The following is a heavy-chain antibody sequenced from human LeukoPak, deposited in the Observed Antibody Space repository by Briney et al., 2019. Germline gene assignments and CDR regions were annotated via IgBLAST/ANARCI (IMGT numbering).Heavy chain of an antibody. Sequence: PSETLSLTCTVSGGSISSGGYYWSWIRQHPGKGLEWIGNIYYSGSTYYNPSLKSRVTISVDTSKNQFSLKLSSVTAADTAVYYCARVVSAPKDYYFDYWGQGTLVTVSS. CDR2: IYYSGST. D-gene: IGHD6-6*01. CDR1: GGSISSGGYY. V-gene: IGHV4-31*03. CDR3: ARVVSAPKDYYFDY. J-gene: IGHJ4*02.